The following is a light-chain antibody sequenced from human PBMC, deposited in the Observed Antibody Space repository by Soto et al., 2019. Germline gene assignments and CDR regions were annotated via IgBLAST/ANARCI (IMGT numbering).Light chain of an antibody. Sequence: EIVLTQSPGTLSLSPGARATLSCGASQSVSSNLAWYQQKHGQAPRVLISGASSRATGIPDRFSGSGSGTDGTITISRLEPEDFAMYFGQQYGGSPITFGQGTRLEI. CDR1: QSVSSN. V-gene: IGKV3-20*01. CDR2: GAS. CDR3: QQYGGSPIT. J-gene: IGKJ5*01.